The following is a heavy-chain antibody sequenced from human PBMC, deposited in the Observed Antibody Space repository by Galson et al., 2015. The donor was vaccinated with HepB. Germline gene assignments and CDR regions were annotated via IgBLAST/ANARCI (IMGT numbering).Heavy chain of an antibody. V-gene: IGHV3-21*01. Sequence: SLRLSCAASGFTFRIFTMSWVRQAPGRGLEWVSSITSDSTDIHYAGSMKGRFTISRDNAKNSLSLQMNSLRVEDTALYYCVKEARLCEGHSCYTGFSGFDIWGQGTMVTVS. CDR3: VKEARLCEGHSCYTGFSGFDI. D-gene: IGHD2-2*02. CDR2: ITSDSTDI. CDR1: GFTFRIFT. J-gene: IGHJ3*02.